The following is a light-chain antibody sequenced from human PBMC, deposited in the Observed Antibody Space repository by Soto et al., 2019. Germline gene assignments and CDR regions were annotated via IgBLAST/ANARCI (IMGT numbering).Light chain of an antibody. CDR2: SNN. J-gene: IGLJ3*02. Sequence: QSVLTQPPSASATPGQRVTISCSGSSSNIGSNNVEWYLHLPGTAPKLLIYSNNQGPSGVPDRFSGSKSGTSASLAISGLQSEDEADYYCASWDDSVNGLVIGGGTKLTVL. V-gene: IGLV1-44*01. CDR3: ASWDDSVNGLV. CDR1: SSNIGSNN.